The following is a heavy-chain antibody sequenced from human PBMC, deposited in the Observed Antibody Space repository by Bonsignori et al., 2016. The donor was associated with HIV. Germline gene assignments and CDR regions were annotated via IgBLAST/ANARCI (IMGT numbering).Heavy chain of an antibody. V-gene: IGHV1-69*10. CDR1: GGTFSSYA. CDR3: AREKYSSSWYGAFDI. CDR2: IIPILGIA. J-gene: IGHJ3*02. Sequence: SVKVSCKASGGTFSSYAISWVRQAPGQGLEWMGGIIPILGIANYAQKFQGRVTITADKSTSTAYMELSSLRSEDTAVYYCAREKYSSSWYGAFDIWGQGTMVTVSS. D-gene: IGHD6-13*01.